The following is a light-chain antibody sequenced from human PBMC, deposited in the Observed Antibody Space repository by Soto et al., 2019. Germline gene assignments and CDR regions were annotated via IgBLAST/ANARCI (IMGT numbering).Light chain of an antibody. CDR2: GAS. Sequence: SVLTQSRSTLSLSPGRGSTLPCRASQTISSFLAWYQQKSGQAPRLIIHGASNRATGIPDRFSGSLYGTDFNLTITRLEPEDFAVYYCQQYGGSPRTFGQGTKVDIK. V-gene: IGKV3-20*01. J-gene: IGKJ1*01. CDR3: QQYGGSPRT. CDR1: QTISSF.